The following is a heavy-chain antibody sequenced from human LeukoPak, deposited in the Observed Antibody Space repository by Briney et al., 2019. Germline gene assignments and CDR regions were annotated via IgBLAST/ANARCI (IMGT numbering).Heavy chain of an antibody. J-gene: IGHJ6*03. V-gene: IGHV1-8*03. CDR3: ARERALNDRGREYMDV. CDR1: GYTLTELS. D-gene: IGHD2-8*01. Sequence: ASVKVSCKVSGYTLTELSMHWVRQATGQGLEWMGWMNPNSGNTGYAQKFQGRVTITRNTSISTAYMELSSLRSEDTAVYYCARERALNDRGREYMDVWGKGTTVTVSS. CDR2: MNPNSGNT.